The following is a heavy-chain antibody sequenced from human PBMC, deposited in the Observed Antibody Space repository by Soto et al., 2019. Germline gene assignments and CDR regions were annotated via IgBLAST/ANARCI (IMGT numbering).Heavy chain of an antibody. V-gene: IGHV4-34*01. Sequence: SETLSLTCDVYGGSFSNYYWSWIRQPPGKGLEWIGEINHSGSTTYNPSLKSRVTISVDTSKNQFSLKLSSVTAADTAVYYCAIRDQSGYDPWGQGTLVTVS. CDR3: AIRDQSGYDP. CDR2: INHSGST. D-gene: IGHD5-12*01. CDR1: GGSFSNYY. J-gene: IGHJ5*02.